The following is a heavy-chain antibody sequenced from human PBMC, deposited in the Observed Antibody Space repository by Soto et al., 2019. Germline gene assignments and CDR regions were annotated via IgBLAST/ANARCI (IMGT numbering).Heavy chain of an antibody. J-gene: IGHJ5*02. CDR2: IYYSGST. CDR3: ASEKDSSGYESSDWFDP. V-gene: IGHV4-39*01. Sequence: SETLSLTCTVSGGSISSSSYYWGWIRQPPGKGLEWIGSIYYSGSTYYNPSLKSRVTISVDTSKNQFSLKLSSVTAADTAVYYCASEKDSSGYESSDWFDPWGQGTPVTVSS. CDR1: GGSISSSSYY. D-gene: IGHD3-22*01.